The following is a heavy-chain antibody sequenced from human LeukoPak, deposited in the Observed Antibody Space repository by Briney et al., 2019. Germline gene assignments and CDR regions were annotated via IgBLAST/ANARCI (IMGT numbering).Heavy chain of an antibody. CDR1: GGTFSSYA. V-gene: IGHV1-69*13. Sequence: SVKVSCKASGGTFSSYAISWVRQAPGQGLEWMGGIIPIFGTANYAQKFQGRVTITADESTSTAYMELSSLRSEDMAVYYCARTGFGDAYVPFDYWGQGTLVTVSS. D-gene: IGHD3-10*01. CDR3: ARTGFGDAYVPFDY. J-gene: IGHJ4*02. CDR2: IIPIFGTA.